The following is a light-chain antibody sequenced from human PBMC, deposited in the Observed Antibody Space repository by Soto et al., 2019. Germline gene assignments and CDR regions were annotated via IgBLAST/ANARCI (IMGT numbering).Light chain of an antibody. J-gene: IGLJ2*01. CDR1: SSNVGGQDY. CDR3: CSYAASYTLA. V-gene: IGLV2-11*01. CDR2: DAT. Sequence: QSALTQPRSVSASPGQSVTISCTGTSSNVGGQDYVSWYQQNPGKAPRLMIYDATKRPSGVPYRFSGSKSGSVASLTISGLQAEDEADYYCCSYAASYTLAFGGGTKLTVL.